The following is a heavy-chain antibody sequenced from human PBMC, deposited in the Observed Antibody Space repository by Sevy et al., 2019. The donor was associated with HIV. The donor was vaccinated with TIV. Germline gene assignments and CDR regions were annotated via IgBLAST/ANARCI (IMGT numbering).Heavy chain of an antibody. Sequence: GGSLRLSCAASGFTFSDQYMEWVRQAPGKGLEWVGRSRNKADSYTTEYAASVKGRFTISRDDSKNSLYLQMNSLKTEDTAVYYCTTHAGIAAAGRVFDYWGQGTLVTVSS. V-gene: IGHV3-72*01. J-gene: IGHJ4*02. CDR1: GFTFSDQY. CDR3: TTHAGIAAAGRVFDY. CDR2: SRNKADSYTT. D-gene: IGHD6-13*01.